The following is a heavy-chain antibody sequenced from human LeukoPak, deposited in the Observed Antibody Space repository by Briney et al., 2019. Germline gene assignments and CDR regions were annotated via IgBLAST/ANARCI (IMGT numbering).Heavy chain of an antibody. V-gene: IGHV3-9*01. CDR1: GFTFDDYA. D-gene: IGHD6-13*01. CDR2: ISWNSGSI. CDR3: AKEAIAAAYRGAFDI. J-gene: IGHJ3*02. Sequence: GGSLRLSCAGSGFTFDDYAMHWVRQAPGKGLEWVSGISWNSGSIGYADSVKGRFTISRDNAKNSLYLQMNSLRAEDTALYYCAKEAIAAAYRGAFDIWGQGTMVTVSS.